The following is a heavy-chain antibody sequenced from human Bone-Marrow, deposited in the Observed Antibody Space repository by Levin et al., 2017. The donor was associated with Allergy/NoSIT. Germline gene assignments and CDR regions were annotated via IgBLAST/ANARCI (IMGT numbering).Heavy chain of an antibody. CDR3: ARDNPDYGDAFDI. CDR1: GGSISSYY. Sequence: PSETLSLTCTVSGGSISSYYWSWIRQPPGKGLEWIGYIYYSGSTNYNPSLKSRVTISVDTSKNQFSLKLSSVTAADTAVYYCARDNPDYGDAFDIWGQGTMVTVSS. V-gene: IGHV4-59*01. D-gene: IGHD4-17*01. J-gene: IGHJ3*02. CDR2: IYYSGST.